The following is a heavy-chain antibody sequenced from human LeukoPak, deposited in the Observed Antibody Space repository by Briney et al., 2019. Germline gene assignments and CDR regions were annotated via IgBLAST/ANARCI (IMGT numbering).Heavy chain of an antibody. V-gene: IGHV3-66*02. CDR3: ARVMGYYYDSSGYYYFDY. D-gene: IGHD3-22*01. CDR1: GFTVSSNY. J-gene: IGHJ4*02. CDR2: IYSGGST. Sequence: GGSLRLSCAASGFTVSSNYMSWVRQAPGKGLEWVSVIYSGGSTYYADSVKGRFTISRDNSKNTLYLRMNSLRAEDTAVYYCARVMGYYYDSSGYYYFDYWGQGTLVTVSS.